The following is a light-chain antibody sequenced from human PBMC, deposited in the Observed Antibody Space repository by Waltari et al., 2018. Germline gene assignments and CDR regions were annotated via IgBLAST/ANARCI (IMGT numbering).Light chain of an antibody. CDR2: DAS. CDR1: QDISNY. CDR3: QQRSEWPLT. V-gene: IGKV3-11*01. Sequence: IVLTQSPATLSLSPGERATLSCRASQDISNYLGWYQQKLGQAPRLLIYDASNRATGIPARFSGSGSATDFTLTISRLEPEDFAVYYCQQRSEWPLTFGGGTKVEIK. J-gene: IGKJ4*01.